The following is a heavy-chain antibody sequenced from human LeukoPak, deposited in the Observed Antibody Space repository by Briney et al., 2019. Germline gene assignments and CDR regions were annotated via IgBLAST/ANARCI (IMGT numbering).Heavy chain of an antibody. CDR3: AKVRIAARNDAFDI. CDR2: ISGSGDST. Sequence: GGSLRLSCLASGFTFNTYSMTWVRQAPGKGLEWVSGISGSGDSTYNADSVKGRFTISRDNSKNTLYLQMNSLRAEDTAVYYCAKVRIAARNDAFDIWGQGTMVTVSS. D-gene: IGHD6-6*01. J-gene: IGHJ3*02. V-gene: IGHV3-23*01. CDR1: GFTFNTYS.